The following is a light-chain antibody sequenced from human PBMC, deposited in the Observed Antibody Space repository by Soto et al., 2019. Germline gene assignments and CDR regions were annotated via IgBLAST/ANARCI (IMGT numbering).Light chain of an antibody. Sequence: QSVLTQPASVSGSLGQSITISCTGTTRDIAGYNYISWYQQLPGKAPKLMIYQVTIRPSGISNRSSGSKSGNTASLTISGLQAEDEADYYCTSFSSSTSLYVFGTGTKVTVL. CDR2: QVT. CDR1: TRDIAGYNY. CDR3: TSFSSSTSLYV. J-gene: IGLJ1*01. V-gene: IGLV2-14*01.